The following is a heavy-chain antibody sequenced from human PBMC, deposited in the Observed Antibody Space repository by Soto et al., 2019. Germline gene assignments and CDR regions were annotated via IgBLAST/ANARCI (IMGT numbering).Heavy chain of an antibody. CDR3: ARKWYSSGWSPFDY. Sequence: QVQLQQWGAGLLKPSETLSLTCAVYGGSFSGYYWSWIRQPPGKGLEWIGEINHSGSTNDNPSRKSRVTISVDTSKNQFSLKLSSVTAADTAVYYCARKWYSSGWSPFDYWGQGTLVTVSS. CDR1: GGSFSGYY. J-gene: IGHJ4*02. V-gene: IGHV4-34*01. D-gene: IGHD6-19*01. CDR2: INHSGST.